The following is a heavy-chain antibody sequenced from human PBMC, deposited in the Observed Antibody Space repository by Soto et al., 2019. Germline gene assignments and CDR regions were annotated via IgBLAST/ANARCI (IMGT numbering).Heavy chain of an antibody. CDR3: ARDRRGLRSDHYNWFDP. CDR2: IHYGGSA. CDR1: GDSLSNSPYY. V-gene: IGHV4-31*03. D-gene: IGHD3-16*02. Sequence: SETLSLTCTVSGDSLSNSPYYWNWIRHHPAKGLEWIGYIHYGGSAYYNPSLKSRVSMSVDTSKNQFSLKLSSVSAADTAVYYCARDRRGLRSDHYNWFDPWGQGTLVTSPQ. J-gene: IGHJ5*02.